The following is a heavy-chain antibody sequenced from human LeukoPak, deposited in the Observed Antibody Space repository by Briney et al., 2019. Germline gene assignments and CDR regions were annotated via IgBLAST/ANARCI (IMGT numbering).Heavy chain of an antibody. Sequence: PGGSPRLSCAASGFTFSSYAMHWVRQAPGKGLEWVAVISYDGSNKYYADSVKGRFTISRDNSKNTLYLQMNSLRAEDTAVYYCARDRDSSGWYDYWGQGTLVTVSS. D-gene: IGHD6-19*01. CDR3: ARDRDSSGWYDY. V-gene: IGHV3-30-3*01. CDR2: ISYDGSNK. CDR1: GFTFSSYA. J-gene: IGHJ4*02.